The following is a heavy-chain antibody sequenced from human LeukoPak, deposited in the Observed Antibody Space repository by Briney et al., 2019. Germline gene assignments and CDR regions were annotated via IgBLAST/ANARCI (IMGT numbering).Heavy chain of an antibody. D-gene: IGHD2-15*01. J-gene: IGHJ4*02. CDR2: ISYDGSNK. CDR3: AKDRTGFVVAATYADY. V-gene: IGHV3-30*18. CDR1: GFTFSSYG. Sequence: GRSLRVSCAASGFTFSSYGMHWVRQAPGKGLEWVAVISYDGSNKYYADSVKGRFTISRDNSKNTLYLQMNSLRAEDTAVYYCAKDRTGFVVAATYADYWGQGTLVTVSS.